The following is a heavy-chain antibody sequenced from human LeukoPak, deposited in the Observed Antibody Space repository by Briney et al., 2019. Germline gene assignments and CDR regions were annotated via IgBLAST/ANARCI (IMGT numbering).Heavy chain of an antibody. J-gene: IGHJ6*02. D-gene: IGHD3-10*01. CDR1: GGPINSYY. V-gene: IGHV4-59*08. CDR3: ARVGITMVRGVMGYYYYGMDV. CDR2: ISYSGST. Sequence: PSETLSLTCTVSGGPINSYYWSWIRQPPGKGLEWIGYISYSGSTNSNPSLKSRVTISVDTSKNQFSLKLSSVTAADTAVYYCARVGITMVRGVMGYYYYGMDVWGQGTTVTVSS.